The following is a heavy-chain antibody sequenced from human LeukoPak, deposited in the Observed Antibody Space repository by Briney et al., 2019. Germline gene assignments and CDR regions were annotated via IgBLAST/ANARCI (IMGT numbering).Heavy chain of an antibody. CDR2: ISYDGSNK. D-gene: IGHD1-26*01. V-gene: IGHV3-30*03. CDR3: ARGALIVGAIHYFDY. J-gene: IGHJ4*02. CDR1: GFTFSSYG. Sequence: GRSLRLSCAASGFTFSSYGMHWVRQAPGEGLEWVAVISYDGSNKYYADSVKGRFTISRDNAKNSLYLQMNSLRAEDTAVYYCARGALIVGAIHYFDYWGQGTLVTVSS.